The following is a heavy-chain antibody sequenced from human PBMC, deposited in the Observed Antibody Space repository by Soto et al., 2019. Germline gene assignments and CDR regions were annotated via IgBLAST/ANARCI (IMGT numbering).Heavy chain of an antibody. J-gene: IGHJ3*02. D-gene: IGHD3-22*01. V-gene: IGHV1-18*01. CDR1: GYTFTTYG. CDR3: ARVFFRLFAFDI. CDR2: ISAYNGNT. Sequence: QVQLVQSGGEVKKPGASVKVSWKASGYTFTTYGISWVRQAPGQGLEWMRWISAYNGNTSYAQKLQGRVTMTTDTSTSTAYMELRSLRSDATAVYYCARVFFRLFAFDIWGQGTIVTVSS.